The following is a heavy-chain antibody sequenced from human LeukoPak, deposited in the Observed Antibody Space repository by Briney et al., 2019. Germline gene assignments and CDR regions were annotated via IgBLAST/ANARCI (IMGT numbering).Heavy chain of an antibody. D-gene: IGHD3-10*01. Sequence: GESLKISCNGSGYSFTSYWIGWVRQMPGKGLEWMGIIYPGDSDTRYSPSFQGQVTISADKSISTAYLQWSSLKASDTAMYYCASRVRGVMRKGAFDMWGQGTMVTVSS. V-gene: IGHV5-51*01. CDR2: IYPGDSDT. J-gene: IGHJ3*02. CDR1: GYSFTSYW. CDR3: ASRVRGVMRKGAFDM.